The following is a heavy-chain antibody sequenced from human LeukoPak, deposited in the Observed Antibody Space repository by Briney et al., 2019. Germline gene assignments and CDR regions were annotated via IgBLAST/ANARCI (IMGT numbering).Heavy chain of an antibody. V-gene: IGHV4-61*02. Sequence: PSETLSLTCDVSGVSINTCCYYWTWIRQPAGKGLEWIGRIYTSGSTNYNPSLKSRITMSVDTSKNQFSLKLSSVTAADTAVYYCARTAVAGHLQRMNWFDPWGQGTLVTVSS. CDR3: ARTAVAGHLQRMNWFDP. J-gene: IGHJ5*02. CDR1: GVSINTCCYY. CDR2: IYTSGST. D-gene: IGHD6-19*01.